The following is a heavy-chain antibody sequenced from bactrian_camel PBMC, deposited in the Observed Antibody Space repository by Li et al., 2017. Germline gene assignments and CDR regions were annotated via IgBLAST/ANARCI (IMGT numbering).Heavy chain of an antibody. CDR3: AADPEWTGCGTDSSRYNY. CDR2: VDTDGSI. D-gene: IGHD3*01. Sequence: QLVESGGGSVQAGGSLRLSCAVSGYIANAHAMAWIRQVPGKDREGVASVDTDGSIRYVDSVKGRFTISLDNVRNTLYLQMNSLKPEDTAMYYCAADPEWTGCGTDSSRYNYLGQGTQVTVS. J-gene: IGHJ4*01. CDR1: GYIANAHA. V-gene: IGHV3S9*01.